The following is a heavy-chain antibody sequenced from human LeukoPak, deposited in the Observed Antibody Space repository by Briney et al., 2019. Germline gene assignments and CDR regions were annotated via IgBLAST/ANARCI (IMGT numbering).Heavy chain of an antibody. CDR3: ASANLYDFWSGYYYGMDV. CDR1: GGSFSGYY. J-gene: IGHJ6*02. CDR2: INHSGST. D-gene: IGHD3-3*01. V-gene: IGHV4-34*01. Sequence: SETQSLTCAVYGGSFSGYYWSWIRQPPGKGLEGIGEINHSGSTNYNPSLKSRVTISVDTSKNQFSLKLSSVTAADTAVYYCASANLYDFWSGYYYGMDVWGQGTTVTVSS.